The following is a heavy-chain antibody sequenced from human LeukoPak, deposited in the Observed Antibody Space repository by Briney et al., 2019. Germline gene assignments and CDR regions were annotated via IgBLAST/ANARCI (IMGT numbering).Heavy chain of an antibody. CDR3: ARVGRVTTPRYCDY. CDR1: RLTITNAC. Sequence: GGSLRLSCAASRLTITNACMSWVRQAPGKGLEWVANIEEYGRQIYYVDSVKGRFTISRDNAKNSVYLQMNSLRDEDTAVYYCARVGRVTTPRYCDYWGQGTRVTVSS. J-gene: IGHJ4*02. D-gene: IGHD4-17*01. CDR2: IEEYGRQI. V-gene: IGHV3-7*01.